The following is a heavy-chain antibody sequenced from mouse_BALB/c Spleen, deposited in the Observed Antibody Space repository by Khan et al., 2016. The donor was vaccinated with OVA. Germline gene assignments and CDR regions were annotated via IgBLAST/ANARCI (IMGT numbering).Heavy chain of an antibody. CDR1: GYTFANYA. J-gene: IGHJ2*01. Sequence: QVQLQQSGTELARPGASVKMSCKASGYTFANYAMHWVKQRPGQGLEWIGYINPSTGYTNYNQNFSDKATLTTDRSSSTAYMQLSSLTSDDSAAYYCVRIPIPPYDFDYWGQGTTLTVSS. CDR3: VRIPIPPYDFDY. V-gene: IGHV1-4*01. D-gene: IGHD2-14*01. CDR2: INPSTGYT.